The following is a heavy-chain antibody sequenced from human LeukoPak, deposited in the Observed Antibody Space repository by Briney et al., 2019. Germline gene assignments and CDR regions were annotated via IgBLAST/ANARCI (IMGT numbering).Heavy chain of an antibody. CDR3: ARGRRYFDWLLRGYYFDY. D-gene: IGHD3-9*01. CDR2: IDHSGST. V-gene: IGHV4-34*01. Sequence: SETLSLTCAVYGGSFSGYYWSWIRQPPGKGLEWIGEIDHSGSTNYNPSLKSRVTISVDTSKNQFSLKLSSVTAADTAVYYCARGRRYFDWLLRGYYFDYWGQGTLVTVSS. J-gene: IGHJ4*02. CDR1: GGSFSGYY.